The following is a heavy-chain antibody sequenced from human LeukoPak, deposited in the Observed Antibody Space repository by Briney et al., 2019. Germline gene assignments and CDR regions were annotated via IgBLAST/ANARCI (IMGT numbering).Heavy chain of an antibody. CDR2: IWYDGSNK. CDR1: GSTFSSYG. Sequence: PGGSLRLSCAASGSTFSSYGMHWVRQAPGKGLEWVAVIWYDGSNKYYADSVKGRFTISRDNSKNTLYLQMNSLRAEDTAVYYCARSHYDSSGFGYWGQGTLVTVSS. J-gene: IGHJ4*02. V-gene: IGHV3-33*01. CDR3: ARSHYDSSGFGY. D-gene: IGHD3-22*01.